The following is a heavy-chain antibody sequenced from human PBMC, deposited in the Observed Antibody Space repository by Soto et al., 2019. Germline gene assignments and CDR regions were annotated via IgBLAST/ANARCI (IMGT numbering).Heavy chain of an antibody. CDR2: VSTSGAT. J-gene: IGHJ6*02. V-gene: IGHV4-4*07. CDR3: AIADYEILTGSYAMDV. CDR1: DDFISSYY. Sequence: QVQLQESGPRLVKPSETLSLTCTVSDDFISSYYWNWIRQPAGKGLEWIGRVSTSGATNYNPSLESRVTMSVDTSKKQFSRKLTSVTAADTAVYFCAIADYEILTGSYAMDVWGQGNTVTVSS. D-gene: IGHD3-9*01.